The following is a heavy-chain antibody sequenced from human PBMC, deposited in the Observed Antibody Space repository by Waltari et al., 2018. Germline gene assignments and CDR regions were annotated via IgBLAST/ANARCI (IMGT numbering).Heavy chain of an antibody. Sequence: EVQLVESGGVVVQPGGSLRLSCAASGFTFDDYTMPWVLHAPGKGLEWVSLISWDGGSTYYADSVKGRFTISRDNSKNSLYLQMNSLRTEDTALYYCAKTGSPGYYYYYMDVWGKGTTVTVSS. V-gene: IGHV3-43*01. J-gene: IGHJ6*03. D-gene: IGHD3-9*01. CDR3: AKTGSPGYYYYYMDV. CDR2: ISWDGGST. CDR1: GFTFDDYT.